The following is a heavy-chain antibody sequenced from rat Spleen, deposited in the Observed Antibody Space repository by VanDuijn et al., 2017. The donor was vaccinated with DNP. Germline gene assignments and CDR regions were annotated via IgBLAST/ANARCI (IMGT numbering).Heavy chain of an antibody. V-gene: IGHV3-1*01. Sequence: EVQLRESGPGLVKPSQSLSLTCSVTGYSITSNYWGWIRKFPGNKMEWIGHISYSDITSYNPSLKSRISITRDTSKNQFFLQLNSLTTEDTTTSYCARVRLEWEVRAMYAWGQGTSVTVSS. CDR2: ISYSDIT. CDR1: GYSITSNY. CDR3: ARVRLEWEVRAMYA. D-gene: IGHD1-1*01. J-gene: IGHJ4*01.